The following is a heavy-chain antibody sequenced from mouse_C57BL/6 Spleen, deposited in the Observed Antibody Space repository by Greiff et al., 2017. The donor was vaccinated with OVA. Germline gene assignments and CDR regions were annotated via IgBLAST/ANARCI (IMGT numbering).Heavy chain of an antibody. CDR3: ARYTPDGYYAMDY. Sequence: EVKLVESGPGLAKPSQTLSLTCSVTGYSITSDYWNWIRKFPGNKLEYMGYISYSGSTYYNPSLKSRISITRDTSKNQYYLQLNSVTTEDTATYYCARYTPDGYYAMDYWGQGTSVTVSS. CDR1: GYSITSDY. CDR2: ISYSGST. J-gene: IGHJ4*01. D-gene: IGHD2-3*01. V-gene: IGHV3-8*01.